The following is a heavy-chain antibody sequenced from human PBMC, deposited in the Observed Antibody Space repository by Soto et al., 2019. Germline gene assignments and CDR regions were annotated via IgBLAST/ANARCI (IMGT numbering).Heavy chain of an antibody. CDR1: GFTVSSNY. CDR2: IYSGGST. V-gene: IGHV3-53*04. J-gene: IGHJ3*02. D-gene: IGHD6-6*01. Sequence: GGSLRLSCAASGFTVSSNYMSWVRQAPGKGLEWVSVIYSGGSTYYADSVKGRFTISRHNSKNTLYLQMNSLRAEDTAVYYCAREYSSSSFDAFDIWGQGTMVTVSS. CDR3: AREYSSSSFDAFDI.